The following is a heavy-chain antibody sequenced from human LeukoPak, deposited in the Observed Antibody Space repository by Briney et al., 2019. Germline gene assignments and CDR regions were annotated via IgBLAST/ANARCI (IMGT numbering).Heavy chain of an antibody. CDR1: GFTFSSYT. CDR3: AKDLGMGGGSCFHH. D-gene: IGHD2-15*01. Sequence: GGSLRLSCTASGFTFSSYTMSWVRQAPGKGLKWVSTITTGGPNTYYADSVKGRFTVSRDDSKNTLYLQMNSLRAEDTAVYYCAKDLGMGGGSCFHHWGQGILVTVSS. J-gene: IGHJ5*02. V-gene: IGHV3-23*01. CDR2: ITTGGPNT.